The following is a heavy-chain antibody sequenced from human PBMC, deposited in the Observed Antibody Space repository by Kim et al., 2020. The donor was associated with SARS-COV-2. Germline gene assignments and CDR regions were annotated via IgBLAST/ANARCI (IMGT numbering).Heavy chain of an antibody. V-gene: IGHV1-69*13. J-gene: IGHJ6*02. Sequence: SVKVSCKASGGTFSSYAISWVRQAPGQGLEWMGGIIPIFGTANYAQKFQGRVTITADESTSTAYMELSSLRSEDTAVYYCARPYCSSTSCPYYYGMDVWGQGTTVTVSS. CDR2: IIPIFGTA. CDR1: GGTFSSYA. CDR3: ARPYCSSTSCPYYYGMDV. D-gene: IGHD2-2*01.